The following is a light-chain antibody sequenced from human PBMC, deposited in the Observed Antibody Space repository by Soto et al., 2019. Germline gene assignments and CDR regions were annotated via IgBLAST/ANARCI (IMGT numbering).Light chain of an antibody. J-gene: IGKJ1*01. CDR3: QYYDESMWT. CDR1: QRVISSY. Sequence: IVLTQSPGTLSLSPGETATLSCRASQRVISSYLAWYQQKPGQAPRLLIYGASSRAIGIPDRFSGSGSGTDFTLSISRLEPEDFAVYYCQYYDESMWTFGRGTKVE. CDR2: GAS. V-gene: IGKV3-20*01.